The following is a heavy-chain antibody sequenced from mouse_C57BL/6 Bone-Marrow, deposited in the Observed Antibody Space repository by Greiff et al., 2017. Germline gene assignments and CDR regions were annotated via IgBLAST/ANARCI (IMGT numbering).Heavy chain of an antibody. D-gene: IGHD2-4*01. CDR2: IYPGDGDT. J-gene: IGHJ4*01. CDR3: ARYDYDARVYAMDY. V-gene: IGHV1-82*01. CDR1: GYAFSSSW. Sequence: QVQLQQSGPELVKPGASVKISCKASGYAFSSSWMNWVKQRHGKGLEWIGRIYPGDGDTNYNGKFKGKATLTADKASSTAYMPLSSLTSEDSAVYFCARYDYDARVYAMDYWGQGTSVTVS.